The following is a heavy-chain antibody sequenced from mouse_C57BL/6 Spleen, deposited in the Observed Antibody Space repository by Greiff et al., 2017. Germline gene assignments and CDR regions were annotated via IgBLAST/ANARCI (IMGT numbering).Heavy chain of an antibody. CDR3: ARRGSSYEGVWFAY. J-gene: IGHJ3*01. CDR1: GYTFTGYW. Sequence: QVQLKESGAELMKPGASVKLSCKATGYTFTGYWIEWVKQRPGHGLEWIGEILPGSGSTNYNEKFKGKATFTADTSSNTAYMQLSSLTTEDSAIYYCARRGSSYEGVWFAYWGQGTLVTVSA. D-gene: IGHD1-1*01. V-gene: IGHV1-9*01. CDR2: ILPGSGST.